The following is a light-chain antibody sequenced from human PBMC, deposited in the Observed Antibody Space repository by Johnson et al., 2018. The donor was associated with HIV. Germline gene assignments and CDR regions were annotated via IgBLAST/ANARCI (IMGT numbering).Light chain of an antibody. CDR3: GTWDSSLMAGV. J-gene: IGLJ1*01. CDR1: SSNIGNNY. Sequence: QPVLTQPPSVSAAPGQKVTISCSGSSSNIGNNYVSWYQQLPGTAPKLLIYENNKRPSGIPDRFSGSKSGTSATLGITGLQTGDEADYYCGTWDSSLMAGVFGTGTKVTVL. CDR2: ENN. V-gene: IGLV1-51*02.